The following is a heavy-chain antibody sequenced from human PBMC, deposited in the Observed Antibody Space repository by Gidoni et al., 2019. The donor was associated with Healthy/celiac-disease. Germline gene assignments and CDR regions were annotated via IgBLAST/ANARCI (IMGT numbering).Heavy chain of an antibody. CDR1: GFTVSSNY. Sequence: EVQLVESGGGLIQPGGSLRLSCAASGFTVSSNYMSWVRQAPGKGLEWVSGIYSGGSTYYADSVKGRFTISRDNSKNTLYLQMNSLRAEDTAVYYCARAIAAAGMRPYYYYGMDVWGQGTTVTVSS. V-gene: IGHV3-53*01. CDR2: IYSGGST. CDR3: ARAIAAAGMRPYYYYGMDV. J-gene: IGHJ6*02. D-gene: IGHD6-13*01.